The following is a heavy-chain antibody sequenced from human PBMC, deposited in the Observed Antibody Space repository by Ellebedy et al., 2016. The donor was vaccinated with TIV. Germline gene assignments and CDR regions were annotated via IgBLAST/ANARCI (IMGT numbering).Heavy chain of an antibody. CDR1: GFTFNMYG. CDR3: ARSGEHDS. CDR2: ITSGGSHQ. D-gene: IGHD1-26*01. J-gene: IGHJ4*02. Sequence: GESLKISCAASGFTFNMYGIHWVRQAPGKGLEWVALITSGGSHQFYADSVKGRFTISRDDARNSLFLQMNSLRAEDTAVYYCARSGEHDSWGQGTLVTVSS. V-gene: IGHV3-30*03.